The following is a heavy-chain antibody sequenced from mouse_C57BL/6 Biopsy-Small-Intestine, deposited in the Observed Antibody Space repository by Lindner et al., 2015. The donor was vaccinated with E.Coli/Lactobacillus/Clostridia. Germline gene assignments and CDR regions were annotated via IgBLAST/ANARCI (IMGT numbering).Heavy chain of an antibody. CDR3: ARSAYGSSHWYFDV. D-gene: IGHD1-1*01. Sequence: VQLQESGADLVKPGASVKISCKVSGYAFSRYWMNWVKQRPGKGLEWIGQIYPGDGDTNYNGNFKGKATLSEDKSSSTAYMRLSSLTSEDSAVYFCARSAYGSSHWYFDVWGTGTTVTVSS. CDR2: IYPGDGDT. CDR1: GYAFSRYW. J-gene: IGHJ1*03. V-gene: IGHV1-80*01.